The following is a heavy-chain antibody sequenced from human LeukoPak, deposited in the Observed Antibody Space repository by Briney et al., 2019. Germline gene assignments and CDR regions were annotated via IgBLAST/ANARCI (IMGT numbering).Heavy chain of an antibody. CDR1: GGSFSGYY. CDR3: ARGSSIAVGLD. D-gene: IGHD6-19*01. J-gene: IGHJ4*02. V-gene: IGHV4-34*01. Sequence: SETLPLTCAVYGGSFSGYYWSWIRQPPGKGLEWIGEINHSGSTNYNPSLKSRVTISVDTSKNQFSLKLSSVTAADTAVYYCARGSSIAVGLDWGQGTLVTVSS. CDR2: INHSGST.